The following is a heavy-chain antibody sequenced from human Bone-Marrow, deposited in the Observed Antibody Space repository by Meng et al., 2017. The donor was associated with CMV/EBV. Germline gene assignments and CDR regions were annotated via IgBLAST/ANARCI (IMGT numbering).Heavy chain of an antibody. CDR1: GFTFSSYW. Sequence: GESLKISCAASGFTFSSYWMSWVRQAPGKGLEWVANIKQDGSEKYYVDSVKGRFTISRDNAKNSLYLQMNSLRAEDTAVYYCARADQAVAGTWDYWGQGTLVTVSS. D-gene: IGHD6-19*01. V-gene: IGHV3-7*01. J-gene: IGHJ4*02. CDR3: ARADQAVAGTWDY. CDR2: IKQDGSEK.